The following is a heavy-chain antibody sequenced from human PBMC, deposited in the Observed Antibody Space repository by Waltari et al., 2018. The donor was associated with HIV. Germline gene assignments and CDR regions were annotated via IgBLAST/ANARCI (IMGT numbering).Heavy chain of an antibody. CDR2: ISPDGLYT. Sequence: EVQLLESGGDLVQPGGSLRLSCSASGLTFVNCAFSWVRQAPGAGLEWVSAISPDGLYTYYADSVKGRFTSSRDNSKNTLYLQMNSLGAEDTAVYYCAKEGIGAFFDDWGQGTLVTVSS. CDR1: GLTFVNCA. D-gene: IGHD3-10*01. V-gene: IGHV3-23*01. CDR3: AKEGIGAFFDD. J-gene: IGHJ4*02.